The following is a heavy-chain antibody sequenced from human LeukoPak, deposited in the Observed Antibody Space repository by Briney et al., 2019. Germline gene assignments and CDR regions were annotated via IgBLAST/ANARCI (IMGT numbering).Heavy chain of an antibody. CDR2: INPNSSGT. J-gene: IGHJ4*02. D-gene: IGHD3-22*01. V-gene: IGHV1-2*02. Sequence: ASVKVSCKASGYTFTGYYMHWVRQAPGQGLEWMGWINPNSSGTNYAQKFQGRVTMTRDTSISTAYMELSRLRSDDTAVYYCARGPDYYDSSGPDYWGQGTLVTVSS. CDR3: ARGPDYYDSSGPDY. CDR1: GYTFTGYY.